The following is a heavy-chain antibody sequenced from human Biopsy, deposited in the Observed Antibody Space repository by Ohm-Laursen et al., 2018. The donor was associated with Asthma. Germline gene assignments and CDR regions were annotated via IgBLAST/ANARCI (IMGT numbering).Heavy chain of an antibody. D-gene: IGHD3-22*01. J-gene: IGHJ4*02. V-gene: IGHV4-31*03. CDR3: ARAQDYYDSRGYYRSFDY. CDR2: IYYRGST. Sequence: TLSLTCIVSYGSITSGGYYWTWIRQHPGKGLEWIGFIYYRGSTYYNPSLKSRVSILIDTSKNQFSLKLSSVTAADTAVYYCARAQDYYDSRGYYRSFDYWGQGTLVTVSS. CDR1: YGSITSGGYY.